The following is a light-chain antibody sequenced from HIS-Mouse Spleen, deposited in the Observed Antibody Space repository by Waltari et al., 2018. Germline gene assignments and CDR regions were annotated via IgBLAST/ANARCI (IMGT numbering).Light chain of an antibody. V-gene: IGKV1-33*01. Sequence: DIQMTQSPSSLSASVGDRVTITCQASQDISNYLNWYQQKPGKAPKLLIYDASNLETGVPSRFSGSGSGTDFTFTISSLQAEDVAVYYCQQYYSTPWTFGQGTKVEIK. CDR2: DAS. CDR1: QDISNY. J-gene: IGKJ1*01. CDR3: QQYYSTPWT.